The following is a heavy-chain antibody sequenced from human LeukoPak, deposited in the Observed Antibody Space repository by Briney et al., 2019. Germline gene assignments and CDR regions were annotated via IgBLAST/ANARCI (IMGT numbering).Heavy chain of an antibody. D-gene: IGHD1-26*01. J-gene: IGHJ5*02. V-gene: IGHV5-51*01. CDR1: GYRFTNNS. Sequence: GEPLKISCQGSGYRFTNNSIAGLRHMPGKGLGWMGISYTGDSDTRYSPSFHGQITISVDQSISTAYLQWRTLTASDTAMYYGARHHRGVGADWFGPWGQGTLVTVSS. CDR2: SYTGDSDT. CDR3: ARHHRGVGADWFGP.